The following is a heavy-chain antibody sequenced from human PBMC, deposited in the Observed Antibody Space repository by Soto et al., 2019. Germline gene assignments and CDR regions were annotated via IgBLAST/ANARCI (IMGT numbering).Heavy chain of an antibody. V-gene: IGHV2-5*01. CDR3: AHSVDLRFGGYFDD. D-gene: IGHD3-10*01. CDR2: VFGNDDR. CDR1: GFSLNTRGVS. J-gene: IGHJ4*02. Sequence: QITLEESRPTVLKPTQTLTLTCSFSGFSLNTRGVSVGWLRQPPGKALECLALVFGNDDRRYIPALKDRLSITKDTSKTQDVLRMTDVDPVDTATYYCAHSVDLRFGGYFDDGGQGVLVTVSS.